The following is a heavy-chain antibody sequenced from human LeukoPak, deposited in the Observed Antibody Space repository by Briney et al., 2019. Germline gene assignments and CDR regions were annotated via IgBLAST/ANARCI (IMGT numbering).Heavy chain of an antibody. D-gene: IGHD3-22*01. CDR2: IGSSGGIT. J-gene: IGHJ3*02. Sequence: GSLRLSCAASGFTFNSFGMSWVRQAPGKGLEWVSAIGSSGGITYYADSVKGRFTISRDNSKSTLYLQMNSLRAEDTAVYYCARVLRYDNSGHDSFDIWGQGTMVIVSS. CDR1: GFTFNSFG. V-gene: IGHV3-23*01. CDR3: ARVLRYDNSGHDSFDI.